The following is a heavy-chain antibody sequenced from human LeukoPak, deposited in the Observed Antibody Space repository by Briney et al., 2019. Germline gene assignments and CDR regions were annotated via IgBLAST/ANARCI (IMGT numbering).Heavy chain of an antibody. J-gene: IGHJ3*02. V-gene: IGHV3-11*06. CDR3: ARVGRLPPAFDI. D-gene: IGHD1-1*01. CDR2: ISSSSSYI. Sequence: GGSLRLSCAASGFTLSDYYMSWIRQAPGKGLEWVSSISSSSSYIYYADSLTGRFTISRDNAKNSLYLQMNSLRAEDTAVYYCARVGRLPPAFDIWGQGTMVTVSS. CDR1: GFTLSDYY.